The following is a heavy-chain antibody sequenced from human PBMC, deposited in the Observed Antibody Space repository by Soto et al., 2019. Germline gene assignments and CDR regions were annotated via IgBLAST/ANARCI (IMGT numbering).Heavy chain of an antibody. CDR3: ARDRDRVGAPLDY. J-gene: IGHJ4*02. V-gene: IGHV3-33*01. Sequence: GGSLRLSCAPSGFTFSSYGMHCVRQAPGKGRGWVAVIWYEGSNKYYANSGKGRFTISRDNSKNTPYLQINSLRAAHTAVYYWARDRDRVGAPLDYWGQGTLVTVSS. D-gene: IGHD1-26*01. CDR1: GFTFSSYG. CDR2: IWYEGSNK.